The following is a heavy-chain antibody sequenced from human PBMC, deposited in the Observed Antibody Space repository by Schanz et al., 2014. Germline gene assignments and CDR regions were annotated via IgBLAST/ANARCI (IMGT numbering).Heavy chain of an antibody. J-gene: IGHJ6*02. D-gene: IGHD2-15*01. Sequence: VQLVESGGGVVQPGRSLRLSCAAYGFTFSTYAMSWVRQAPGKGLEWVSAISGSGGSTYYADSVKGRFTISRDNSENTLYLQMNSLSADDTAVFYCAKGMGYCSGGTCYDYYYYGLDVWGQGTTVTVSS. V-gene: IGHV3-23*04. CDR2: ISGSGGST. CDR3: AKGMGYCSGGTCYDYYYYGLDV. CDR1: GFTFSTYA.